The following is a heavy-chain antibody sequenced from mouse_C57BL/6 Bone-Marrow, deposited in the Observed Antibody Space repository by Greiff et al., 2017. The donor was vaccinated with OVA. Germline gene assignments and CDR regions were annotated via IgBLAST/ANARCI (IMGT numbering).Heavy chain of an antibody. CDR3: ARKGDDYDEGFAY. D-gene: IGHD2-4*01. J-gene: IGHJ3*01. CDR2: INPDSSTI. Sequence: CEASGFDFSRYWMRWVRQAPGKGLEWIGEINPDSSTINYTPSLKDKFIISRDNAKNTLYLQMSKVRSEDTALYYCARKGDDYDEGFAYWGQGTLVTVSA. CDR1: GFDFSRYW. V-gene: IGHV4-1*02.